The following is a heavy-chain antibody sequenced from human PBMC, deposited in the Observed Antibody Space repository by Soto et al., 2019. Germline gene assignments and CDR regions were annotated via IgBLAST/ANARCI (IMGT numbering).Heavy chain of an antibody. J-gene: IGHJ4*02. CDR2: ISYDGSNK. V-gene: IGHV3-30-3*01. D-gene: IGHD5-12*01. CDR1: GFTFSSYA. Sequence: QVQLVESGGGVVQPGRSLRLSCAASGFTFSSYAMHWVRQAPGKGLEWVAVISYDGSNKYYADSVKGRFTISRDNSKNTLYLQMNSLRAEDTAVYYCARDEGERWLQLYFDYWGQGTLVTVSS. CDR3: ARDEGERWLQLYFDY.